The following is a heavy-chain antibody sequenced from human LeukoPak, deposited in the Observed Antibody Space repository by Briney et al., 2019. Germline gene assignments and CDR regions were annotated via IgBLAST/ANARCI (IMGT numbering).Heavy chain of an antibody. CDR3: AKALAVAGTPRGRYYYYYGMDV. CDR2: ISGSGGST. V-gene: IGHV3-23*01. J-gene: IGHJ6*02. CDR1: GFTFSSYA. D-gene: IGHD6-19*01. Sequence: GGSLRLSCAASGFTFSSYAMSWVRQAPGKGLEWVSAISGSGGSTYYADSVKGRSTISRDNSKNTLYLQMNSLRAEDTAVYYCAKALAVAGTPRGRYYYYYGMDVWGQGTTVIVSS.